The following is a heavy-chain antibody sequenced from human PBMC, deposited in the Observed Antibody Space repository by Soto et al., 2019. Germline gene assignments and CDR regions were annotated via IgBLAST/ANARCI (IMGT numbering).Heavy chain of an antibody. CDR2: VNPSGGST. Sequence: ASVKVSCKASGYIFTAYSMHWVRQAPGQGLEWMGVVNPSGGSTNYAQKFQGRITMTRDTSTSTVYMDLSSLTSEDTAVYYCARDSTAAAPSYYFDYWGQGTLVTVSS. D-gene: IGHD2-2*01. J-gene: IGHJ4*02. CDR1: GYIFTAYS. V-gene: IGHV1-46*01. CDR3: ARDSTAAAPSYYFDY.